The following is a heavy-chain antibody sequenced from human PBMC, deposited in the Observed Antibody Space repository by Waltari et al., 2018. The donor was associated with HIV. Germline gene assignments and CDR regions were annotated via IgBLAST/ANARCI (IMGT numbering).Heavy chain of an antibody. CDR2: ISSSSSYI. V-gene: IGHV3-21*01. Sequence: EVQLVESGGGLVKPGGSLRLSCAASGFTFSSYSMNWVRQAPGKGLDGVSSISSSSSYIYYADSVKGRFTISRDNAKNSLYLQMNSLRAEDTAVYYCARVSIFGVVIHYYYYYGMDVWGQGTTVTVSS. CDR1: GFTFSSYS. D-gene: IGHD3-3*01. CDR3: ARVSIFGVVIHYYYYYGMDV. J-gene: IGHJ6*02.